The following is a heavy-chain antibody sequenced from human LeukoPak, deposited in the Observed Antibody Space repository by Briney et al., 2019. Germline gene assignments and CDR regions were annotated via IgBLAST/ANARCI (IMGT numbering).Heavy chain of an antibody. CDR3: ARGGSIVGATPHDTFDI. V-gene: IGHV4-59*01. CDR1: GGAISFYY. CDR2: RYYSGST. J-gene: IGHJ3*02. D-gene: IGHD1-26*01. Sequence: SETLSLTCTVSGGAISFYYWSWIRQPPGKGLDWIAYRYYSGSTNYNPSLKSRVTISVDTSKNQFSLKLSSVTAADTAVYYCARGGSIVGATPHDTFDIWGQGTMVTVSS.